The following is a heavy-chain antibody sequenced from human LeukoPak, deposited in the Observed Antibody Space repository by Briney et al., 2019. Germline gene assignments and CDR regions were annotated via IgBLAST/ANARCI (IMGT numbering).Heavy chain of an antibody. CDR2: ISWNSGSI. V-gene: IGHV3-9*01. J-gene: IGHJ5*02. D-gene: IGHD2-15*01. CDR1: GFTFDDYA. Sequence: GRSLRLSCAASGFTFDDYAMHWVRQAPGKGLEWVSGISWNSGSIGYADSVKGRSTISRDNAKNSLYLQMNSLRAEGTALYYCAKETVVGAAFDPWGQGTLVTVSS. CDR3: AKETVVGAAFDP.